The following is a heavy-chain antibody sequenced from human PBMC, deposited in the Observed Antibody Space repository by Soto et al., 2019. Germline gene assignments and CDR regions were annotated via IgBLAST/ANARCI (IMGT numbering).Heavy chain of an antibody. V-gene: IGHV3-23*01. Sequence: GGSLRLSCAASGFTFSSYAMHWVRQAPGKGLEYVSAISGSGGSTYYADSVKGRFTISRDNSKNTLYLQMNSLRAEDTAVYYCAKNVWGITIFGGMDVWGQGTTVTVSS. CDR3: AKNVWGITIFGGMDV. D-gene: IGHD3-9*01. CDR2: ISGSGGST. J-gene: IGHJ6*02. CDR1: GFTFSSYA.